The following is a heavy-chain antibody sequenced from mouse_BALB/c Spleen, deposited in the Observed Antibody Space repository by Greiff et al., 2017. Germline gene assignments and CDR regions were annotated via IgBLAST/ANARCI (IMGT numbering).Heavy chain of an antibody. V-gene: IGHV2-4-1*01. CDR3: ARGPYCGSCAMDY. D-gene: IGHD2-10*01. CDR2: IWSGGST. J-gene: IGHJ4*01. Sequence: QVHVKQSGPGLVQPSQSLSITCTVSGFSLTSYGVHWVRQSPGKGLEWLGVIWSGGSTDYNSALKSRLSISKDNSKSQIFLKMNSLQTDDTARYYCARGPYCGSCAMDYWGQGTSVTVSA. CDR1: GFSLTSYG.